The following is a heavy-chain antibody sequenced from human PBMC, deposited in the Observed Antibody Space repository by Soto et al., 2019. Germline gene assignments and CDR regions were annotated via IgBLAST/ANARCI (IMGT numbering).Heavy chain of an antibody. Sequence: SETLSLTCTVSGGSITSGGYYWSWIRQPPGKGLEWIGEINHSGSTNYNPSLKSRVTISVDTSKNQFSLKLSSVTAADTAVYYCARENYDSSGYCDAFDIWGQGTMVTVSS. CDR2: INHSGST. V-gene: IGHV4-39*07. CDR1: GGSITSGGYY. CDR3: ARENYDSSGYCDAFDI. J-gene: IGHJ3*02. D-gene: IGHD3-22*01.